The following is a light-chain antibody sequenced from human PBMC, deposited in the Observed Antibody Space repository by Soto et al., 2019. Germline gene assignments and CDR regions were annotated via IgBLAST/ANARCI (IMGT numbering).Light chain of an antibody. V-gene: IGKV1-27*01. CDR3: QKYNDAPWT. CDR2: AAS. Sequence: DIQMTQSPSSLSASVGDRVTITCRASQGISYYLAWYQQKPGKVPKLLIYAASTLQSGVPSRFSGSGSGTDFTLTICSLQPEDVATYYCQKYNDAPWTFGQGTKVELK. CDR1: QGISYY. J-gene: IGKJ1*01.